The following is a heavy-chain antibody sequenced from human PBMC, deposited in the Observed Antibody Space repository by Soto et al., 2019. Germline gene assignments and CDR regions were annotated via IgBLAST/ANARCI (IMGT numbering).Heavy chain of an antibody. CDR3: ARFRRGDTVAYDFWSGYRYFDL. D-gene: IGHD3-3*01. J-gene: IGHJ2*01. Sequence: QVQLQESGPGLVKPSQTLSLTCTVSGGSISSGGYYWSWIRQHPGKGLEWIGYIYYSGSTYYNPPLKSRVTISVDTSKNQFSLKLSSVTAADTAVYYCARFRRGDTVAYDFWSGYRYFDLWGRGTLVTVSS. V-gene: IGHV4-31*03. CDR1: GGSISSGGYY. CDR2: IYYSGST.